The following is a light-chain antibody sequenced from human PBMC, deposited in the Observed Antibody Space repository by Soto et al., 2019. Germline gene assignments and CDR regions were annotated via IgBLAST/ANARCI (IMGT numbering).Light chain of an antibody. V-gene: IGLV2-11*01. CDR3: CSYAGSDTYV. J-gene: IGLJ1*01. CDR2: DVT. CDR1: SSDVGGYNF. Sequence: QSALTQPRSVSGSPGQSVTISCTGTSSDVGGYNFVSWYQHPPGKAPKLMLYDVTNRPSGVPDRFSGSKSDNTASLTISGLQAEDEADYYCCSYAGSDTYVFVTGTKLTVL.